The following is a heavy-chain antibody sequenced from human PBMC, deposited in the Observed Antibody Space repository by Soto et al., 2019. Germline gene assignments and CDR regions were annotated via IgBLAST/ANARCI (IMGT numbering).Heavy chain of an antibody. V-gene: IGHV3-23*01. CDR1: GFTFSNYA. D-gene: IGHD6-19*01. Sequence: EVQLLESGGGLVQPGGSLRLSCVASGFTFSNYAMSWVRQAPGKGLEWVSAISSAGRTYYADSVKGRFTISRDNSKNTLYLQMNSLRAEDTAVHYCAKAESSYASGWYAYWGQGTLVTVS. CDR2: ISSAGRT. J-gene: IGHJ4*02. CDR3: AKAESSYASGWYAY.